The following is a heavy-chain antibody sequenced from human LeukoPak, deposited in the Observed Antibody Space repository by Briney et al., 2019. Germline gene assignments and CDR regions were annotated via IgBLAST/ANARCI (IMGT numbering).Heavy chain of an antibody. J-gene: IGHJ4*02. D-gene: IGHD1-1*01. Sequence: GGSLRLSCAASGFTFSSYAMSWVRQAPGKGLEWVSAISGSGDSTYYADSVKGRFTMSRDNSKNTLYLQMNSLRAEDTAVYYCAKGPLIRSRPDHFDYWGQGTLVPVSS. CDR3: AKGPLIRSRPDHFDY. CDR1: GFTFSSYA. CDR2: ISGSGDST. V-gene: IGHV3-23*01.